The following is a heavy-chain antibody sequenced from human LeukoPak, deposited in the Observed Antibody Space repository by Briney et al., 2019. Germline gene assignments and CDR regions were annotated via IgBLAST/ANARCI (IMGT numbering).Heavy chain of an antibody. CDR1: GGSFNDYF. D-gene: IGHD3-3*01. J-gene: IGHJ4*02. V-gene: IGHV4-34*01. CDR2: INHSGTA. Sequence: SETLSLTCGVYGGSFNDYFWSWIRQPPGKGLEWLGEINHSGTANYNPSPNRRVTISIDPSKDQFSLTLSAVTAADTAVYYCARARRDSGFYRIDYWGQGTLVTVSS. CDR3: ARARRDSGFYRIDY.